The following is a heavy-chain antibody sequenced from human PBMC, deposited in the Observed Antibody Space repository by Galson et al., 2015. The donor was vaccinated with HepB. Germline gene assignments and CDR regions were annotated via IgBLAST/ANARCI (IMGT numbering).Heavy chain of an antibody. Sequence: PLRLSCAASGCNFRDYYMSWIRQAQGKGLEWVSYISSSSSYTNYADSVKGRFTISRDSAKNSLYLQMNSLRAEDTAVYYCARDGDYYGSGSYLWGQGTTVTISS. CDR1: GCNFRDYY. D-gene: IGHD3-10*01. CDR3: ARDGDYYGSGSYL. V-gene: IGHV3-11*05. J-gene: IGHJ6*02. CDR2: ISSSSSYT.